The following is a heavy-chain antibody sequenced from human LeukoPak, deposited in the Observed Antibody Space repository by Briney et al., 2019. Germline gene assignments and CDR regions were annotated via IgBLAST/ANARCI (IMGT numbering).Heavy chain of an antibody. CDR3: ARRRGSGWYSVDY. J-gene: IGHJ4*02. CDR2: ISAYNGNT. CDR1: GYTFTSYG. V-gene: IGHV1-18*01. Sequence: ASVKVSCKASGYTFTSYGISWVRQAPGQGLEWMGWISAYNGNTNYAQKLQGRVTMTTDTSTSTAYLQWSSLKPSDTAMYYCARRRGSGWYSVDYWGQGTLVTVSS. D-gene: IGHD6-19*01.